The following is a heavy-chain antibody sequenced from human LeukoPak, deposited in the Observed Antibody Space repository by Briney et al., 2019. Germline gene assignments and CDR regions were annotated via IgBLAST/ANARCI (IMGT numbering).Heavy chain of an antibody. Sequence: GGSLRLSCATSAFTFSDYWMSWVRQTPGKGLEWVANIREDGSEKYYVDSVKGRFTISRDNAKNSLYLQMNSLRAEDTAVYYCARTPGERYMDVWGKGTTVTVS. D-gene: IGHD1-1*01. CDR1: AFTFSDYW. CDR2: IREDGSEK. CDR3: ARTPGERYMDV. J-gene: IGHJ6*03. V-gene: IGHV3-7*01.